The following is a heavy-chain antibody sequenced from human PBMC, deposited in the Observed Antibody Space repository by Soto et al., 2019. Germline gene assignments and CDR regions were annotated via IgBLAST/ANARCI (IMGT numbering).Heavy chain of an antibody. Sequence: ASVKVSCKASGYTFTSYYGISWVRQAPGQGLEWMGWISAYNGNTNYAQKLQGRVTMTTDTSTSTAYMELRSLRSDDTAVYYCARDEVFSMVIFLPAIGYYYYGMDVWGQGTTVTVSS. J-gene: IGHJ6*02. CDR1: GYTFTSYYG. V-gene: IGHV1-18*01. CDR2: ISAYNGNT. D-gene: IGHD3-22*01. CDR3: ARDEVFSMVIFLPAIGYYYYGMDV.